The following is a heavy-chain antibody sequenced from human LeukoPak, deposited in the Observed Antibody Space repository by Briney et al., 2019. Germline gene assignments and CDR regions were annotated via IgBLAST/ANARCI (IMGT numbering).Heavy chain of an antibody. V-gene: IGHV6-1*01. CDR2: TYYRSKWYN. Sequence: SQTLSLTCAISGDSVSSNNGAWNWIRQSPSRDLDWLGRTYYRSKWYNDYAVSMKGRITINPDTSKNQFSLQLNSVTPEDTAVYYCARVGYSSVWTPFAMDVWGQGTTVTVSS. D-gene: IGHD6-19*01. CDR3: ARVGYSSVWTPFAMDV. CDR1: GDSVSSNNGA. J-gene: IGHJ6*02.